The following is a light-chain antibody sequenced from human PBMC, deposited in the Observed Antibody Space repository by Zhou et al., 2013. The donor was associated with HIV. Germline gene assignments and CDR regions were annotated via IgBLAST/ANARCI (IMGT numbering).Light chain of an antibody. Sequence: IQMTHSPSSLSASIGDRVMITCRASQTINNYLNWYHQRPGRSPKLLISGVSTLQSGVPSRFSGGGYGTYFTLTISSLQAEDSGTYYCQHYDAYPLTFGGGPRWRSN. CDR1: QTINNY. J-gene: IGKJ4*01. CDR3: QHYDAYPLT. V-gene: IGKV1-39*01. CDR2: GVS.